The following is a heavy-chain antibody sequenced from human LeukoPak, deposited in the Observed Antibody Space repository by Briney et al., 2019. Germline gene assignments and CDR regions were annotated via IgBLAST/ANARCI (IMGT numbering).Heavy chain of an antibody. V-gene: IGHV3-49*04. CDR1: GFTFGDYA. J-gene: IGHJ4*02. Sequence: GGSLRLSCAASGFTFGDYAMSWVRQAPGKGPEGVGFIRSKTHGGTTEFAAPVKGRFSISRDDSKGIAYLQMNSLKTEDTAVYICTRDGIPETNWSGYYIDYWGQGTLVTVSS. CDR3: TRDGIPETNWSGYYIDY. D-gene: IGHD3-3*01. CDR2: IRSKTHGGTT.